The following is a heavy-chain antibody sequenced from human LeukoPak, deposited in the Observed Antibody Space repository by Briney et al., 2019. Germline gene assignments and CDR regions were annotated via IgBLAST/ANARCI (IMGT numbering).Heavy chain of an antibody. CDR1: DVSIKNYY. Sequence: SETPSLTCTVSDVSIKNYYWSWIRQPPGKGLEWIANIYYAGSSNYNPSLKSRVSVSIDASKNQLSLKLTSVTAADTAVYYCARSAGSVIVPGAIGASGYYYYMDVWGRGTTVTVSS. CDR2: IYYAGSS. CDR3: ARSAGSVIVPGAIGASGYYYYMDV. J-gene: IGHJ6*03. V-gene: IGHV4-59*08. D-gene: IGHD2-2*02.